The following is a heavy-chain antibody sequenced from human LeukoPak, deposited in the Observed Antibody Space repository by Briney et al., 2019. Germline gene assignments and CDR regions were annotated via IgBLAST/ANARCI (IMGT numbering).Heavy chain of an antibody. Sequence: SVTVSCKASGGTFSSYAISWVRQAPGQGLEWMGRIIPILGIANYAQKFQGRVTITADKSTSTAYMELSSLRSEDTAVYYCARDADYYGSGSYVYFDYWGQGTLVTVSS. V-gene: IGHV1-69*04. J-gene: IGHJ4*02. D-gene: IGHD3-10*01. CDR1: GGTFSSYA. CDR3: ARDADYYGSGSYVYFDY. CDR2: IIPILGIA.